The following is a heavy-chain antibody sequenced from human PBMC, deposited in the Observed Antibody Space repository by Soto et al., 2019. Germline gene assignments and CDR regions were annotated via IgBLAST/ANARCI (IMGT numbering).Heavy chain of an antibody. CDR2: ISYDGSNK. D-gene: IGHD2-21*02. CDR1: GFTFSSYA. Sequence: LRLSCAASGFTFSSYAMHWVRQAPGKGLEWVAVISYDGSNKYYADSVKGRFTISRDNSKNTLYLQMNSLRAEDTAVYYCVRGLRGDCYFCDYDVMDFCGQGSTVIGS. J-gene: IGHJ6*02. CDR3: VRGLRGDCYFCDYDVMDF. V-gene: IGHV3-30-3*01.